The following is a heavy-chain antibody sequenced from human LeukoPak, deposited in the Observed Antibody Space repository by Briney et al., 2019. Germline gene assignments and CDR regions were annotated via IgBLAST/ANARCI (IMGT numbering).Heavy chain of an antibody. CDR1: GDSFSSHY. Sequence: PSETLSLTCVVSGDSFSSHYWTWIRQSPGKGLEWIGYISYIGSTNYNPSLKGRVTISIDTSKNQFSLKLRSVTAADTAVYYCARDLVTVTKGFDIWGQGTM. CDR3: ARDLVTVTKGFDI. D-gene: IGHD4-17*01. V-gene: IGHV4-59*11. CDR2: ISYIGST. J-gene: IGHJ3*02.